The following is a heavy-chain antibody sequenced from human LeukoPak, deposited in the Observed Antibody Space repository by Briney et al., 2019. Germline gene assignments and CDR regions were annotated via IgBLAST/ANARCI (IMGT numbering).Heavy chain of an antibody. CDR3: ARDYQVPGYFDY. V-gene: IGHV3-30-3*01. CDR2: ISYDGSNK. D-gene: IGHD2-2*01. CDR1: GFTFSSYA. J-gene: IGHJ4*02. Sequence: GGSLRLPCAASGFTFSSYAMHWVRQAPGKGLEWVAVISYDGSNKYYADSVKGRFTISRDNSKNTLYLQMNSLRAEDTAVYYCARDYQVPGYFDYWGQGTLVTVSS.